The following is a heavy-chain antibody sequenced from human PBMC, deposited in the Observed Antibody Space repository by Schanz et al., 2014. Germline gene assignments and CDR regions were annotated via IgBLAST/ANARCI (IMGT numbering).Heavy chain of an antibody. CDR3: VRDREHEDRSGNYYDVFDI. V-gene: IGHV3-74*03. CDR2: TSHDGSFT. Sequence: EVQLVESGGGLVQPGGSLRLSCAASGFTFSSSWMHWVRQAPGKGLGWVSRTSHDGSFTTFADFVKGRFSIYRDKAKNSLYLTMHSLRAEDTAVYYCVRDREHEDRSGNYYDVFDIWGQGTMVAVSS. D-gene: IGHD3-22*01. CDR1: GFTFSSSW. J-gene: IGHJ3*02.